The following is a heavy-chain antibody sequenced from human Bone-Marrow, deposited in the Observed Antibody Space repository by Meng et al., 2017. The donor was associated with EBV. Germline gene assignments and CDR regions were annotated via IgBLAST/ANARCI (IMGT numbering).Heavy chain of an antibody. CDR1: VGSISSGGYY. CDR3: ARADDGDYYFDY. Sequence: HASGPVLVKPSPTLSLTCAVSVGSISSGGYYWSWIRQPPGKGLEWIGYIYYSGSTYYNPSLKSRVTISVDTSKNQFSLKLSSVTAADTAVYYCARADDGDYYFDYWGQGTLVTVSS. D-gene: IGHD4-17*01. V-gene: IGHV4-30-4*01. J-gene: IGHJ4*02. CDR2: IYYSGST.